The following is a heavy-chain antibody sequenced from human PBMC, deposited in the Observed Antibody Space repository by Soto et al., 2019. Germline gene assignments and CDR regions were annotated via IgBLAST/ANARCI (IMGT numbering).Heavy chain of an antibody. D-gene: IGHD1-26*01. CDR3: VRLIGNSWLDF. Sequence: SQTLSLTCVISGDSVTWNWIRQSPSRGLEWLGRTYYRSKWYNDYAESVKSRIIINPDTSKNQFSLHLNSVTPEDTAVYYCVRLIGNSWLDFWGQGTLVTVSS. CDR2: TYYRSKWYN. CDR1: GDSVT. J-gene: IGHJ5*01. V-gene: IGHV6-1*01.